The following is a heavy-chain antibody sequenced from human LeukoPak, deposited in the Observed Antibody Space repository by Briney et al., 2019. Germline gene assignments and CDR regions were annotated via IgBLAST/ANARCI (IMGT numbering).Heavy chain of an antibody. J-gene: IGHJ4*02. Sequence: GGSLRLSCAASGFSFRSYGMNWVRQPPGKGLEWVAIIGYDGSNSYYADSVKGRFTISRDNSKNTLYLQMNSLRAEDSAVYYCASSRYSGNSYYSDYWGQGTLVTVSS. V-gene: IGHV3-33*01. CDR1: GFSFRSYG. D-gene: IGHD1-26*01. CDR3: ASSRYSGNSYYSDY. CDR2: IGYDGSNS.